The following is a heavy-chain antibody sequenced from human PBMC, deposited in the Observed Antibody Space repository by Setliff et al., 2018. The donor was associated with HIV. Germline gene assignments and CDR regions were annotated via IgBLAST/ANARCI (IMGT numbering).Heavy chain of an antibody. Sequence: TSETLSLTCTLNGVPLSDYYWNWIRQSPGKGLEWIVEVNHNGNINYNPSLKSRVTILVDKSKNQLSLRLSSVTAADTAVYYCARGPNLLTHYYDSSGYAVGYSDHWGQGTLVTVSS. V-gene: IGHV4-34*01. CDR3: ARGPNLLTHYYDSSGYAVGYSDH. J-gene: IGHJ4*02. D-gene: IGHD3-22*01. CDR1: GVPLSDYY. CDR2: VNHNGNI.